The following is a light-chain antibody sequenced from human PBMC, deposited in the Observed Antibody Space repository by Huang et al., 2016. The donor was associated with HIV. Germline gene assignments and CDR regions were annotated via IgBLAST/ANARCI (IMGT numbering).Light chain of an antibody. CDR2: AAS. J-gene: IGKJ2*01. V-gene: IGKV1-39*01. Sequence: IRMTQSPSSLSVSVGDRVTITCRASETINTYLNWYQQKPGNAPKLLIYAASTLQSGVPSRFSGSGSGTDFTLTINSQQPEDFATYYCQQTYSNPQTFGQGTKLEIK. CDR3: QQTYSNPQT. CDR1: ETINTY.